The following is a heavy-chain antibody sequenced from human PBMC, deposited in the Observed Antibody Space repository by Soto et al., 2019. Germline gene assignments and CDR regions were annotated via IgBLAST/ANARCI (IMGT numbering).Heavy chain of an antibody. D-gene: IGHD2-2*01. V-gene: IGHV3-48*01. J-gene: IGHJ1*01. CDR2: ISSSSSTI. CDR1: GFTFSSYS. CDR3: SRDPYPVVAPAATDASLHH. Sequence: GGSLRLSCAASGFTFSSYSMNWVLQAPGKGLEWVSYISSSSSTIYYADSVKGRFTISRDNAKNSLYLQMNSLRAEDTAVYYWSRDPYPVVAPAATDASLHHSRHGT.